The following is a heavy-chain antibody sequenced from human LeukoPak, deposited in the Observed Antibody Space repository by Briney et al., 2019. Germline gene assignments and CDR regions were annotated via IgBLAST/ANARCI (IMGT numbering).Heavy chain of an antibody. V-gene: IGHV3-30*03. CDR1: GFTFSSYG. J-gene: IGHJ5*02. D-gene: IGHD5-18*01. CDR3: ARGGYSYGPHGRGFDP. CDR2: ISYDGSNK. Sequence: GGSLRLSCAASGFTFSSYGMDWVRQAPGKGLEWLAVISYDGSNKYYADSVKGRFTISRDNSKNTLYLQMNSLRAEDTAVYYCARGGYSYGPHGRGFDPWGQGTLVTVSS.